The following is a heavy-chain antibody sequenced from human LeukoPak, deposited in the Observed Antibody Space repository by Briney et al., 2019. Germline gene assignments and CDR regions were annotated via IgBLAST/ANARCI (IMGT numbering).Heavy chain of an antibody. V-gene: IGHV3-23*01. Sequence: GGSLRLSCAASGFTVSSNYMSWVRQAPGKGLEWVSAINGGGGTTYYADSVKGRFTIFRDNFKNTLYLQMNSLRAEDAAVYYCAKDLDSSGLNAFDIWGQGTMVTVSS. J-gene: IGHJ3*02. D-gene: IGHD3-22*01. CDR1: GFTVSSNY. CDR3: AKDLDSSGLNAFDI. CDR2: INGGGGTT.